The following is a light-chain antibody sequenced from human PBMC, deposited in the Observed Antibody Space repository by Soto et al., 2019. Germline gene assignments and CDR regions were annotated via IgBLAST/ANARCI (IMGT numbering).Light chain of an antibody. CDR2: RNN. CDR3: AGWDDSLNGYV. Sequence: QSVLTQPPSASGTPGQRVTISCSGSSSNIGSSTVNWNKQLPGTAPKLLIYRNNERPSGVPGRFSGSKSGTSASLAISGLQSEDEADYYCAGWDDSLNGYVFGTGTKVTVL. J-gene: IGLJ1*01. V-gene: IGLV1-44*01. CDR1: SSNIGSST.